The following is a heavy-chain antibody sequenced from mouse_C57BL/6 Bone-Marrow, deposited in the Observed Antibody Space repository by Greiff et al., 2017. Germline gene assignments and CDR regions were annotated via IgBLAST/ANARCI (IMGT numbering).Heavy chain of an antibody. D-gene: IGHD1-1*01. CDR1: GYTFTDYY. Sequence: EVMLVESGPVLVKPGASVKMSCKASGYTFTDYYMNWVKQSHGKSLEWIGVINPYNGGTSYNQKFKGKATLTVDKSSSTAYMELNSLTSEDSAVYYCARGYYGSVYYAMDYWGQGTSVTVSS. J-gene: IGHJ4*01. CDR3: ARGYYGSVYYAMDY. CDR2: INPYNGGT. V-gene: IGHV1-19*01.